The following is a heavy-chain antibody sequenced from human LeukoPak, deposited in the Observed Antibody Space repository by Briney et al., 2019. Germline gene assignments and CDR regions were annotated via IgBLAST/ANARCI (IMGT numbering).Heavy chain of an antibody. Sequence: ASVTVSFKASGGTFSSYAISWVRQAPGQGLEWMGGIIPIFGTANYAQKFQGRVTITADESTSTAYMELSSLRSEDTAVYYCARATYDILTGFDAFDIWGQGTMVTVSS. CDR2: IIPIFGTA. D-gene: IGHD3-9*01. CDR3: ARATYDILTGFDAFDI. J-gene: IGHJ3*02. V-gene: IGHV1-69*13. CDR1: GGTFSSYA.